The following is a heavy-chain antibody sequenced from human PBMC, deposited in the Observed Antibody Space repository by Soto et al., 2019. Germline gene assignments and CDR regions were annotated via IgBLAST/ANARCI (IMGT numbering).Heavy chain of an antibody. CDR3: ARTRKDFWSGYPGGYYYYYMDV. CDR1: GCTFTSYD. Sequence: GASVKVSCKASGCTFTSYDINWVRQATGQGLEWMGWMNPNSGNTGYAQKFQGRVTMTRNTSISTAYMELSSLRSEDTAVYYCARTRKDFWSGYPGGYYYYYMDVWGKGTTVTVSS. V-gene: IGHV1-8*01. CDR2: MNPNSGNT. D-gene: IGHD3-3*01. J-gene: IGHJ6*03.